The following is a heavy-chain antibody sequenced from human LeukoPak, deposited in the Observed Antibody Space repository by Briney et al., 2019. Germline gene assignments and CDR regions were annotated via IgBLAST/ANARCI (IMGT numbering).Heavy chain of an antibody. V-gene: IGHV4-31*03. Sequence: LSLTCTVSGGSISSSSYYWGWIRQPPGKGLEWIGYIYYSGSTYYNPSLKSRVTISVDTSKNQFSLKLSSVTAADTAVYYCARGGYYDILTGYYKVFDYWGQGTLVTVSS. CDR3: ARGGYYDILTGYYKVFDY. CDR2: IYYSGST. D-gene: IGHD3-9*01. J-gene: IGHJ4*02. CDR1: GGSISSSSYY.